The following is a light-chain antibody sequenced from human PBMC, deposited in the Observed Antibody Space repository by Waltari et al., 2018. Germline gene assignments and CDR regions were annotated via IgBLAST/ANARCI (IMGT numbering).Light chain of an antibody. Sequence: DIQMTQSPSTLSASVGDRVTITCRASLSISSWLAWYQQKSGKAPKLLIYKESSLESGVPSRFSGSGSGTEFTLTISSLQPDDFATYYCQQYNSYPRTFGQGTKVEIK. CDR1: LSISSW. J-gene: IGKJ1*01. V-gene: IGKV1-5*03. CDR3: QQYNSYPRT. CDR2: KES.